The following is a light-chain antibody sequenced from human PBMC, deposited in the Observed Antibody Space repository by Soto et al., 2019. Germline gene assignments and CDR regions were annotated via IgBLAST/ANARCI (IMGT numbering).Light chain of an antibody. CDR3: QRRSNWPVT. V-gene: IGKV3-11*01. Sequence: EIVLTQSPATLSLSPGERATLACRASKSVSSYLAWYQQKPAQTHRLHIYDASNRATDIPARFSGSGSGTDFILTTGSIEPEDFPVYYCQRRSNWPVTFGQWTRVEIK. J-gene: IGKJ1*01. CDR2: DAS. CDR1: KSVSSY.